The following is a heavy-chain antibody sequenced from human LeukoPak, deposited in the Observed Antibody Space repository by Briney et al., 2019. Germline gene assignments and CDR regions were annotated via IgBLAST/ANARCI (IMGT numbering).Heavy chain of an antibody. CDR1: GGTFSSYA. Sequence: ASLKVSCKASGGTFSSYAISWVRQAPGQGLEWMGRIIPIFGTANYAQKFQGRVTITTDESTSTAYMELSSLRSEDTAVYYCARRYSYPDAFDIWGQGTMVTVSS. J-gene: IGHJ3*02. CDR2: IIPIFGTA. V-gene: IGHV1-69*05. CDR3: ARRYSYPDAFDI. D-gene: IGHD5-18*01.